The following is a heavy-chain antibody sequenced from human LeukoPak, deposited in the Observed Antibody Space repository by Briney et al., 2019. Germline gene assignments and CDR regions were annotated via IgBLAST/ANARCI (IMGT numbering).Heavy chain of an antibody. CDR3: AKSNGYGLIDI. V-gene: IGHV4-4*07. Sequence: SQTLSLTCTVSGGSISSYYWSWIRQPAGKGLEWIGRIYTSGSTNYNPSLKSRVTISLDTSRNQFSLKLNSVTAADTAVYYCAKSNGYGLIDIWGQGTMVTVSS. CDR1: GGSISSYY. D-gene: IGHD3-22*01. J-gene: IGHJ3*02. CDR2: IYTSGST.